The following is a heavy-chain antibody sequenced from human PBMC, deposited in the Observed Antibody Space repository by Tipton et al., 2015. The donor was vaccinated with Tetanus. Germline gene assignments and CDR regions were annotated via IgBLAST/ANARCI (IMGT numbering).Heavy chain of an antibody. CDR1: GGSFSGYY. CDR3: ARGRSRYCYDSSGHFDY. V-gene: IGHV4-34*01. CDR2: INHSGST. Sequence: TLSLTCAVYGGSFSGYYWSWIRQPPGKGLEWIGEINHSGSTNYNPSLKSRFTISVDRAKNHISLKLSSVTAADTAGYYCARGRSRYCYDSSGHFDYWGQGTLVTVSS. D-gene: IGHD3-22*01. J-gene: IGHJ4*02.